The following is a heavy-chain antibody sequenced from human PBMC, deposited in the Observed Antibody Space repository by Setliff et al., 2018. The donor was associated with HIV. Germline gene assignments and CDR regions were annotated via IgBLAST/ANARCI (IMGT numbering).Heavy chain of an antibody. Sequence: PGGSLRLSCAASEFTFSIYTMNWVRQAPGKGLEWVASISSSSSYIYYADSVKGRFTISRDNAKNSLYLQMNSLRAEDTAVYYCENPGWDCSVGSCYEGGGCWGQGTLVTV. CDR3: ENPGWDCSVGSCYEGGGC. CDR2: ISSSSSYI. J-gene: IGHJ4*02. V-gene: IGHV3-21*01. D-gene: IGHD2-15*01. CDR1: EFTFSIYT.